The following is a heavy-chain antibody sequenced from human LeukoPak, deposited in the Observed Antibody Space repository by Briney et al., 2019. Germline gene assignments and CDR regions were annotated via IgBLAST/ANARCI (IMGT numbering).Heavy chain of an antibody. CDR1: GGSFSGYY. CDR2: INHSGRT. V-gene: IGHV4-34*01. CDR3: ARGVDYYGV. Sequence: SETLSLTCAVYGGSFSGYYWNWIRQPPGKGLEWIGEINHSGRTNYNPSLKSRVTISVDTSKKQFSLKLSSVTAADTAVYYCARGVDYYGVWGQGTLDTVSS. D-gene: IGHD3-10*01. J-gene: IGHJ4*02.